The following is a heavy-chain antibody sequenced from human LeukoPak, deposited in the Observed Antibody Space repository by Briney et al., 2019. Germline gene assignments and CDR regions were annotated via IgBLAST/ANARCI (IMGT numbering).Heavy chain of an antibody. D-gene: IGHD3-10*01. J-gene: IGHJ4*02. Sequence: PGGSLRLSCAASGFTFSIYSMSWVRQAPGKGLEWVSAISGSGDSTYYADSVKGRFTISRDNSRNTLYLQMNSLRADDTAIYYCAKARNYYGSGSLDYWGQGTLVTVSS. CDR3: AKARNYYGSGSLDY. CDR2: ISGSGDST. CDR1: GFTFSIYS. V-gene: IGHV3-23*01.